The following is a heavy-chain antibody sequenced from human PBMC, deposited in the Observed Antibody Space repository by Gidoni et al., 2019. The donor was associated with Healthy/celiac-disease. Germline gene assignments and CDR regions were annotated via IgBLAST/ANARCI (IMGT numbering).Heavy chain of an antibody. J-gene: IGHJ4*02. V-gene: IGHV3-30-3*01. Sequence: QVQLVESGGGVVQPGRSLRLSCAASGFTFSSYAMHWVRQAPGKGLEWVAVISYDGSNKYYADSVKGRFTISRDNSKNTLYLQMNSLRAEDTAVYYCARDALIAAFDYWGQGTLVTVSS. CDR1: GFTFSSYA. D-gene: IGHD2-15*01. CDR3: ARDALIAAFDY. CDR2: ISYDGSNK.